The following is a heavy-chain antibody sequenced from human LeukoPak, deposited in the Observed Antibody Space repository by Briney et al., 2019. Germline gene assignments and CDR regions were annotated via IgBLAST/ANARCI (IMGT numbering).Heavy chain of an antibody. J-gene: IGHJ6*03. CDR1: GYSISSGYY. CDR2: INHSGST. V-gene: IGHV4-38-2*02. D-gene: IGHD3-10*01. Sequence: PSETLSLTCTVSGYSISSGYYWGWIRQPPGKGLEWIGSINHSGSTYYNPSLKSRVTISVDTSKNQFSLKLSSVTAADTAVYYCARLTKNDSGSYRFGKKKRGYMDVWGKGTTVTISS. CDR3: ARLTKNDSGSYRFGKKKRGYMDV.